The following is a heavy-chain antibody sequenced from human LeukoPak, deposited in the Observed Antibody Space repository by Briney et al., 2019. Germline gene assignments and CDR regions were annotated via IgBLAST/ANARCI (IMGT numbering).Heavy chain of an antibody. J-gene: IGHJ4*02. CDR1: GFTFSSYG. CDR2: ISYDGSNK. Sequence: GRSLRLSCAASGFTFSSYGMHWVRQAPGKGLEWVAVISYDGSNKYYADSVKGRFTISRDNSKNTLYLQMNSLRAEDTAVYYCARVSPPIDYWGQGTLVTVSS. CDR3: ARVSPPIDY. V-gene: IGHV3-30*03.